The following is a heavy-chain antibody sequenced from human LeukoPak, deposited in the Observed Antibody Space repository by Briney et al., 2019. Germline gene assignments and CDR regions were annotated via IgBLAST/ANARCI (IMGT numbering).Heavy chain of an antibody. V-gene: IGHV5-51*01. CDR3: TRASGTYLRGAFDI. J-gene: IGHJ3*02. D-gene: IGHD1-26*01. Sequence: GESLKISCKGSGYIFTNYWIAWVRQMPGKGLEWMGIIYPGDSDTRYSPSFQGQVTISADKSISTAYLQWSSLKASDTAMYYCTRASGTYLRGAFDIWGQGTMVTVSS. CDR1: GYIFTNYW. CDR2: IYPGDSDT.